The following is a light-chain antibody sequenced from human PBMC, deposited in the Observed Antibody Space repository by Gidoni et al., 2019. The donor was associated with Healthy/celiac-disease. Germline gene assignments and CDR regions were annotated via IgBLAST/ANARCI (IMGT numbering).Light chain of an antibody. CDR3: QQYDNPCS. CDR1: QDISNY. V-gene: IGKV1-33*01. Sequence: DIQMTQSPSSLSASVGDRVTITCQASQDISNYLNWYQQKPGKAPKLLIYDASNLETGVPSRFSGSGSGTDFTFPISSLQPEDIATYYCQQYDNPCSFGQGTKLEIK. CDR2: DAS. J-gene: IGKJ2*04.